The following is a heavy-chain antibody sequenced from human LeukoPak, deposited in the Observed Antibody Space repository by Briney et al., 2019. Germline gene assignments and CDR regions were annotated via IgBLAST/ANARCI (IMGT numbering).Heavy chain of an antibody. CDR3: ARVRGFWSGYYIRPYFDY. CDR1: GGSFSGYY. D-gene: IGHD3-3*01. J-gene: IGHJ4*02. Sequence: SETLSLTCAVYGGSFSGYYWSWIRQPPGKGLEWIGEINHSGSTNYNPSLKSRVTISVDTSKNQFSLKLSSVTAADTAVYYCARVRGFWSGYYIRPYFDYWGQGTLVTVSS. CDR2: INHSGST. V-gene: IGHV4-34*01.